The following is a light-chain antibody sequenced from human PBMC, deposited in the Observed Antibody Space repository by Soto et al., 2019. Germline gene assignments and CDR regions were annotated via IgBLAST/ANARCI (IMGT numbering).Light chain of an antibody. CDR3: AAWDDILNGVV. CDR1: SSNIGNNA. Sequence: QSVLTQPPSVSEAPRQRVTISCSGSSSNIGNNAVNWYQQLPGKAPKLLIYYDDLLPSGVSDRFSGSKSGTSASLAISGLQSEDEADYYCAAWDDILNGVVFGGGTKLTVL. J-gene: IGLJ2*01. V-gene: IGLV1-36*01. CDR2: YDD.